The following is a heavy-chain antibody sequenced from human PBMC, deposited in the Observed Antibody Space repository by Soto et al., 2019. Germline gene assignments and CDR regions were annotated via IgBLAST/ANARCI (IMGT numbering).Heavy chain of an antibody. Sequence: QVQLVQSGAEVKKPGASVKVSCKASGYTFTSYGISWVRQAPGQGLEWMGWISAYNGNTNYAQKLQGRVTMTTDTSTGTAYMELRSLRSDDTAVYYCARDPLTYCGGDCYSGWFDPWGQGTLVTVSS. CDR1: GYTFTSYG. J-gene: IGHJ5*02. CDR2: ISAYNGNT. D-gene: IGHD2-21*02. V-gene: IGHV1-18*01. CDR3: ARDPLTYCGGDCYSGWFDP.